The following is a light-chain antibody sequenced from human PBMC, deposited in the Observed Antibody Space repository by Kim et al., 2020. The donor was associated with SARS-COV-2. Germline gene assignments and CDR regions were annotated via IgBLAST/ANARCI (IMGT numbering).Light chain of an antibody. J-gene: IGLJ3*02. CDR3: QVWDSSSDHLV. CDR1: NIGSKS. Sequence: APGQTASITWWGNNIGSKSVHWYLQRPGQAPVLVISYDSDRPSGIPERFSGSNSGNTATLTISRVEAGDEADYYCQVWDSSSDHLVFGGGTQLTVL. V-gene: IGLV3-21*04. CDR2: YDS.